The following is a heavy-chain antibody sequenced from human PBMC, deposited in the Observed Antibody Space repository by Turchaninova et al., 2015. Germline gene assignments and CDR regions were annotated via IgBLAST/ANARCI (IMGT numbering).Heavy chain of an antibody. J-gene: IGHJ4*02. CDR2: INHSEST. CDR1: GGSFSGFY. CDR3: ARGRGGLFTALPDY. Sequence: QVQLQQWGAGLLKPSETLSLTCAVYGGSFSGFYWSWIRQPPGKGLEWIGEINHSESTNYNPSLQSRVTISVDTSKNQFSLKLTSGTAADTAVYYCARGRGGLFTALPDYWGQGTLVTVSS. D-gene: IGHD3-3*01. V-gene: IGHV4-34*01.